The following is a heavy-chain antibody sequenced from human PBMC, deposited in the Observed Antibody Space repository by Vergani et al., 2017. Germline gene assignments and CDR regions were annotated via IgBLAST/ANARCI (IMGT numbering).Heavy chain of an antibody. D-gene: IGHD5-18*01. CDR3: ARGGYSYGYASYYYYMDV. CDR1: GSTFSDY. V-gene: IGHV3-11*01. Sequence: QVQLVESGGGLVKPGGSLRLSCAASGSTFSDYMSWIRQPPGKGLEWVSYISTGSVTILYADSVKGRFTISRDNAKSLLYLQMKNLRAEDTAVYYCARGGYSYGYASYYYYMDVWGKGTTVTVSS. J-gene: IGHJ6*03. CDR2: ISTGSVTI.